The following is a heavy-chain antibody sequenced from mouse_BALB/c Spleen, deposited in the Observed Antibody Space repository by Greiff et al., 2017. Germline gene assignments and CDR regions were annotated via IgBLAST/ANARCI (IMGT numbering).Heavy chain of an antibody. CDR2: ISSGGGST. V-gene: IGHV5-12-1*01. CDR1: GFAFSSYD. D-gene: IGHD2-1*01. J-gene: IGHJ4*01. Sequence: EVKLVESGGGLVKPGGSLKLSCAASGFAFSSYDMSWVRQTPEKRLEWVAYISSGGGSTYYPDTVKGRFTISRDNAKNTLYLQMSSLKSEDTAMYYCAREYYGNYLDDWGQGTSVTVSS. CDR3: AREYYGNYLDD.